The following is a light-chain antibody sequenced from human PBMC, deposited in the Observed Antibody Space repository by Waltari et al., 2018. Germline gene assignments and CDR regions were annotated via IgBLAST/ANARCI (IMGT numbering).Light chain of an antibody. CDR2: GAS. CDR3: QQYNTYST. J-gene: IGKJ1*01. CDR1: QSVSVW. Sequence: DVQMTQSPSTLSASVGDRVTITCRASQSVSVWLAWYQRKPGKAPKLLISGASSLESGVPSRFSGSGSGTEFTLTISGLQPEDFATYYCQQYNTYSTFGQGTKVEIK. V-gene: IGKV1-5*03.